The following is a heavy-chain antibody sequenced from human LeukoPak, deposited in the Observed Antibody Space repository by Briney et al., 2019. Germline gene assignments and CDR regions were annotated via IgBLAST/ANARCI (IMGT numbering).Heavy chain of an antibody. D-gene: IGHD3-22*01. CDR2: IGGSGGST. J-gene: IGHJ4*02. CDR1: GFAFSDYY. Sequence: PGGSRRLSCAASGFAFSDYYMSWIRQAPGKGLEWVSGIGGSGGSTYYADSVKGRFTISRDNSKNTLYLQMNSLRAEDTAVYYCAKDHYDSSGYHFDYWGQGTLVTVSS. V-gene: IGHV3-23*01. CDR3: AKDHYDSSGYHFDY.